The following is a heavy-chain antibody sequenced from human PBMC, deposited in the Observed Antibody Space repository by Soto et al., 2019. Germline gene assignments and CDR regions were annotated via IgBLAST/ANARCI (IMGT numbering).Heavy chain of an antibody. J-gene: IGHJ4*02. Sequence: PSETLSLTCAVYGGSFSGYYWSWIRQPPGKGLEWIGEINHSGSTNYNPSLKSRVTLSVDTSKNQFSLKLSSLTAADTAVYYCARVTDSSAHWGQGTLVTVSS. CDR2: INHSGST. V-gene: IGHV4-34*01. D-gene: IGHD6-19*01. CDR1: GGSFSGYY. CDR3: ARVTDSSAH.